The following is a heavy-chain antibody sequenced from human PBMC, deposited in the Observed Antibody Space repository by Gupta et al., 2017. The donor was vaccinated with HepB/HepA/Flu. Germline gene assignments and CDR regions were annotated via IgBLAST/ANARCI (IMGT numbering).Heavy chain of an antibody. D-gene: IGHD3-3*01. J-gene: IGHJ5*02. CDR3: ARQGSPELRFVEWSKMYNWFDP. CDR1: GGSISSSSYY. V-gene: IGHV4-39*01. CDR2: IYYSGST. Sequence: QLQLQESGPGLVKPSETLSLTCTVSGGSISSSSYYWGWIRQPPGKGLEWIGSIYYSGSTYYNPSLKSRVTISVDTSKNQFSLKLSSVTAADTAVYYCARQGSPELRFVEWSKMYNWFDPGGQGTLVTVSS.